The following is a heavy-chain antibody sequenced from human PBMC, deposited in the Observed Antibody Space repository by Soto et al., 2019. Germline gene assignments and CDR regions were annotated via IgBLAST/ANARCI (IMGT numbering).Heavy chain of an antibody. J-gene: IGHJ4*02. V-gene: IGHV3-74*01. CDR1: GFTVSTYW. D-gene: IGHD3-10*01. CDR2: INGEGST. CDR3: AKGFGVSD. Sequence: EVQLVESGGGLVQPGGSLRLSCAASGFTVSTYWMNWARQPPGKGLVWVSRINGEGSTSYADSVKGRFTISRDNAKNTLYLQMNSLRVEDTAVYYCAKGFGVSDWGQGTLVTVSS.